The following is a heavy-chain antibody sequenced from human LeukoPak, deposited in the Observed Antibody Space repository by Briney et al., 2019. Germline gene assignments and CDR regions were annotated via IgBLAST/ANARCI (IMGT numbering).Heavy chain of an antibody. D-gene: IGHD6-25*01. CDR1: GFTFSSRDW. Sequence: GGSLRLSCVASGFTFSSRDWMTWVRQAPGKGLVWVSRINSDGSSTSYADSVKGRFTISRDNAKNTLYLQMNSLRAEDTAVHYCARDGTPIHGSGWVYMDVWGKGTTVTISS. V-gene: IGHV3-74*01. J-gene: IGHJ6*04. CDR3: ARDGTPIHGSGWVYMDV. CDR2: INSDGSST.